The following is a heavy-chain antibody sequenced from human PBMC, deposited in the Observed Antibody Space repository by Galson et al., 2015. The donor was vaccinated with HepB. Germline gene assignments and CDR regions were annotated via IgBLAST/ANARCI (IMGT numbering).Heavy chain of an antibody. J-gene: IGHJ6*03. CDR3: AREARLPYCSSTSCPPRYYMDV. Sequence: LSLTCAVYGGSFSAYYWSWIRQPPGKGLEWIGEINHSGSTNYNPSLKSRVTISVDTSKNQFSLKLSSVTAADTAVYYCAREARLPYCSSTSCPPRYYMDVWGEGTTVTVSS. CDR2: INHSGST. V-gene: IGHV4-34*01. CDR1: GGSFSAYY. D-gene: IGHD2-2*01.